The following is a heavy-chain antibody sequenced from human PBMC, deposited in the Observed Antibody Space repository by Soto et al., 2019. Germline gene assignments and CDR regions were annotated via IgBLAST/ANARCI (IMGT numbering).Heavy chain of an antibody. CDR2: LIPVFGSP. J-gene: IGHJ6*02. CDR1: GGTFSKDA. CDR3: TRVLGYTFEPGKTRYYAMDV. D-gene: IGHD5-18*01. Sequence: QVQLVQSGAEVKKPGSSVTVSCKTSGGTFSKDAINWVRQAPGQGLEWMGLLIPVFGSPFYAQKFQGRIRITADEYKSKDLMDLSSIRSEDTAVYYCTRVLGYTFEPGKTRYYAMDVWGQGTTVSVSS. V-gene: IGHV1-69*01.